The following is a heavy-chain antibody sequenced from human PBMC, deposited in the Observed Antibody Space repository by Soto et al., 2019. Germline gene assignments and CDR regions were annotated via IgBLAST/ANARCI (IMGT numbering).Heavy chain of an antibody. V-gene: IGHV3-23*01. J-gene: IGHJ3*02. CDR2: ISGDGLST. CDR3: ARRPDAFDI. CDR1: GSTFTDFT. Sequence: GGSLRLSCSGSGSTFTDFTMTWVRQAPGEGLEWVSAISGDGLSTYYAGSVKGRFTISRDNSKTTLYLQMNSLRAEDTAVYYCARRPDAFDIWGRETMVTVSS.